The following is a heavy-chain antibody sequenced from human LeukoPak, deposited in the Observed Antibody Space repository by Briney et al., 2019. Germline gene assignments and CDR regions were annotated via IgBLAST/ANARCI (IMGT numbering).Heavy chain of an antibody. J-gene: IGHJ4*02. Sequence: SETLSLTCAVYGGSVSGYYWSWIRQPPGKGLEWICEISHRGRTHYIPSLKGRVTMSVDTSKNQFALEVDSVTAADTAVYYCARIPLYFLEPFDYWGQGILVTVSS. CDR3: ARIPLYFLEPFDY. D-gene: IGHD3-3*01. CDR1: GGSVSGYY. CDR2: ISHRGRT. V-gene: IGHV4-34*01.